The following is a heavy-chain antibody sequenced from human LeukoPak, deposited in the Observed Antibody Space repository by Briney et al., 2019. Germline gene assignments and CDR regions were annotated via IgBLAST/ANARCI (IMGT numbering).Heavy chain of an antibody. CDR1: GFTFSSYA. CDR2: ISGSGGST. V-gene: IGHV3-23*01. D-gene: IGHD7-27*01. J-gene: IGHJ4*02. CDR3: ARDLGTQIDY. Sequence: PGGSLRLSCAASGFTFSSYAMSWVRQAPGKGLEWVSAISGSGGSTYYADSVKGRFTISRDNSENTLFLQMNSLRAEDTAVYYCARDLGTQIDYWGQGTLVTVSS.